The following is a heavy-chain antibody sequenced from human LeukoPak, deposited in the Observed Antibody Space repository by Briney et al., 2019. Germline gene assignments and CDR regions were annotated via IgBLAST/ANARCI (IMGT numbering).Heavy chain of an antibody. J-gene: IGHJ5*02. CDR3: ARASKPWLQLT. Sequence: PGGSLRLSCAASGFTFSNYWMIWVRQARGKGLEWVGNIKEDGSEKRYADSVGGRFTISRDNAQTSIYLQMNSLRAEDTAVYYCARASKPWLQLTWGQGTLVTVSS. D-gene: IGHD5-24*01. V-gene: IGHV3-7*05. CDR2: IKEDGSEK. CDR1: GFTFSNYW.